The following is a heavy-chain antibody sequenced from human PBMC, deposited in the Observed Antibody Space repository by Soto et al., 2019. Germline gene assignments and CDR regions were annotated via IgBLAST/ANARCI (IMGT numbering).Heavy chain of an antibody. CDR2: MNPNSGNT. J-gene: IGHJ4*02. Sequence: QVQLVQSGAEVKKPGASVKVSCKASGYTFTSYDINWVRQATGQGLEWMGWMNPNSGNTGYAQKFQGRVTMTRNTSISTAYMELSCLRSEDTAVFYCARAVRFGELYYFDYWGQGTLVTVSS. CDR1: GYTFTSYD. CDR3: ARAVRFGELYYFDY. V-gene: IGHV1-8*01. D-gene: IGHD3-10*01.